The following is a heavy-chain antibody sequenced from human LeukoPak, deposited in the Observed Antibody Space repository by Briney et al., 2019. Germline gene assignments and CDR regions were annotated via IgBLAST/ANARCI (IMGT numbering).Heavy chain of an antibody. J-gene: IGHJ3*01. Sequence: GGSLRLSCIASGFTVSSNYMTWVRQAPGKGLEWVAVIWSHGNRKHHSDSVEGRFAISRDNSKNILYLQMNNLRAEDTALYYCARDSAADDNDFDVWGQGTMVTVSS. V-gene: IGHV3-33*08. CDR2: IWSHGNRK. CDR1: GFTVSSNY. D-gene: IGHD6-25*01. CDR3: ARDSAADDNDFDV.